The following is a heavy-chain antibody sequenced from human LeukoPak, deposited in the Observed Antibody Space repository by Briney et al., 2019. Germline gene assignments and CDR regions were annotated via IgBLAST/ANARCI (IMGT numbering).Heavy chain of an antibody. J-gene: IGHJ5*02. CDR3: GGGGGGSRDGYNLVP. V-gene: IGHV3-21*01. Sequence: TGGSLRLSCAASGFTFSSYSMNWVRQAPGKGLEWVSSISSSSSYIYYADSVKGRFTISRDNAKNSLYLQMNSLRAEDTAVYYGGGGGGGSRDGYNLVPWGQGTLVTVSS. CDR2: ISSSSSYI. D-gene: IGHD5-24*01. CDR1: GFTFSSYS.